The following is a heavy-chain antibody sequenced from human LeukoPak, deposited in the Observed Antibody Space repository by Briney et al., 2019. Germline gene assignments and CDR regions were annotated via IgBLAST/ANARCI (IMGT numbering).Heavy chain of an antibody. V-gene: IGHV3-48*01. CDR1: GFTFSSYS. J-gene: IGHJ6*03. D-gene: IGHD1-26*01. CDR3: AREWGIVGATDYYYYMDV. CDR2: ISSSSSTI. Sequence: GGSLRLSCAASGFTFSSYSMNWVRQAPGKGLEWVSYISSSSSTIYYADSVKGRFTISRDNAKNSLYLQMNSLRAEDTAVYYCAREWGIVGATDYYYYMDVWGKGTTVTVSS.